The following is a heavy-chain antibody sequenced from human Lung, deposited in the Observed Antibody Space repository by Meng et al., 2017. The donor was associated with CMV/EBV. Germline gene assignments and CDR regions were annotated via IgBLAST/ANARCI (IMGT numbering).Heavy chain of an antibody. J-gene: IGHJ6*02. CDR3: ARDRFEDYDFWSGYSLTDYYGMDF. D-gene: IGHD3-3*01. V-gene: IGHV3-7*01. CDR1: GFTFSSYW. CDR2: IKQDGSEK. Sequence: GGSLRLXCAASGFTFSSYWMGWVRQAPGKGLEWVANIKQDGSEKYYVDSVKGRFTISRDNAKNSLYLQMNSLRAEDTAVYYCARDRFEDYDFWSGYSLTDYYGMDFXGQGXTVTVSS.